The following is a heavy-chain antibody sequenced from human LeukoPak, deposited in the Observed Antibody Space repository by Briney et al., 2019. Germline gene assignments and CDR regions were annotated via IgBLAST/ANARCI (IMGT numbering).Heavy chain of an antibody. Sequence: PSETLSLTCTVSGGSISSSSYYWGWIRQPPGKGLEWIGRIYTSGSTNYNPSLKSRVTISVDTSKNQFSLKLSSATAADTAVYYCASGSGSYSHWFDPWGQGILVTVSS. J-gene: IGHJ5*02. D-gene: IGHD3-10*01. V-gene: IGHV4-61*02. CDR3: ASGSGSYSHWFDP. CDR2: IYTSGST. CDR1: GGSISSSSYY.